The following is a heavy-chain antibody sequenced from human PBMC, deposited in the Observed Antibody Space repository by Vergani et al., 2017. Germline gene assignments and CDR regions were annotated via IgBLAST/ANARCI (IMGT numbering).Heavy chain of an antibody. J-gene: IGHJ3*02. CDR2: IYYSGST. V-gene: IGHV4-31*03. Sequence: QVQLQESGPGLVKPSQTLFLTCTVSGGSISSGGYYWSWIRQHPGKGLEWIGYIYYSGSTYYNPSLKSRVTISVDTSKNQFSLKLSSVTAADTAVYYCARGIVVVMAFDIWGQGTMVTVSS. CDR1: GGSISSGGYY. CDR3: ARGIVVVMAFDI. D-gene: IGHD2-21*01.